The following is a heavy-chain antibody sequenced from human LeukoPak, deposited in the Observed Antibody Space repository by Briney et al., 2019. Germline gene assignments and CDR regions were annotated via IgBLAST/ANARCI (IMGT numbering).Heavy chain of an antibody. CDR2: ISGSGGST. J-gene: IGHJ4*02. Sequence: GGSLRLSCAASGFTFSSYAMSWVRQAPGKGLEWVSAISGSGGSTYYADSVKGRFTISRDNSKNTLYLQMNSLGAEDTAVYYCAKDGGSAGYSSSWYIVDYFDYWGQGTLVTVSS. V-gene: IGHV3-23*01. D-gene: IGHD6-13*01. CDR3: AKDGGSAGYSSSWYIVDYFDY. CDR1: GFTFSSYA.